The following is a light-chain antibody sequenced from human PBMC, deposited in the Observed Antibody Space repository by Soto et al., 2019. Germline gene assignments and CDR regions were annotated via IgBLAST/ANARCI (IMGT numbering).Light chain of an antibody. CDR3: QQYNSYWT. V-gene: IGKV1-39*01. CDR2: AAS. Sequence: DIQMTQSPSSLSASVGDRVTITCRTSQSVSGYLNWYQQEPGKAPKLLIYAASSLQSGVPSRFSGSGSGTDFSLTISSLQPEDFATYYCQQYNSYWTLGQGTKVDIK. J-gene: IGKJ1*01. CDR1: QSVSGY.